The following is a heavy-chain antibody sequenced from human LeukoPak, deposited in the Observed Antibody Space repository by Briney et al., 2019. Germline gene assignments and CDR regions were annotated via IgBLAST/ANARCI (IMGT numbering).Heavy chain of an antibody. CDR3: VRRQWELQYFDL. J-gene: IGHJ2*01. V-gene: IGHV4-59*01. CDR2: IYDSRTT. Sequence: SETLSLTCTVSGGFISSYYWSWIRQPPGKGLEWIGYIYDSRTTEYNPSLKSRVTISADTSKNQFSLKLNSVTAADTAVYYCVRRQWELQYFDLWGRGTLVAVSS. CDR1: GGFISSYY. D-gene: IGHD1-26*01.